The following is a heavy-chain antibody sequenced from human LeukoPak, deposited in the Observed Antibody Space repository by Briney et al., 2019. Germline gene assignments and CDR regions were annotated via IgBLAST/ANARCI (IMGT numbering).Heavy chain of an antibody. V-gene: IGHV3-48*01. D-gene: IGHD3-10*01. CDR3: AAYGSGRLDV. Sequence: PGGSLRLSCAASGFTFSSYSMNWVRQAPGKGLEWVSYISSSSSTIYYADSVKGRFTISRDNAKNSLYLQMNSLRAEDMAVYYCAAYGSGRLDVWGKGTTVTVSS. CDR1: GFTFSSYS. J-gene: IGHJ6*04. CDR2: ISSSSSTI.